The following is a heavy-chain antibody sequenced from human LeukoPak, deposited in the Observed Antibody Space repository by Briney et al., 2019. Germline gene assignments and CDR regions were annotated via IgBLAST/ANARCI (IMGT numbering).Heavy chain of an antibody. D-gene: IGHD3-16*01. J-gene: IGHJ4*02. CDR2: IKSKMAGGTA. Sequence: GGSLRLSCAVSGLTVSDVWMNWVRQSAGRGLEWVGRIKSKMAGGTADYAAPVKGRFTISRDDSRNTVDLQMNGLTVEDTALYYCAWGGAQHYESWGQGTLVTVSS. V-gene: IGHV3-15*07. CDR3: AWGGAQHYES. CDR1: GLTVSDVW.